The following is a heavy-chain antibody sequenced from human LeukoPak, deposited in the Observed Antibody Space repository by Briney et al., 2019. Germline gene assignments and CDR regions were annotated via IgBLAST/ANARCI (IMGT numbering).Heavy chain of an antibody. CDR1: GYTFTSYA. V-gene: IGHV1-3*01. D-gene: IGHD3-10*01. CDR2: INAGNGNT. CDR3: ARDQDTMVRGTDNYYYYGMDV. J-gene: IGHJ6*02. Sequence: GASVKVSCKASGYTFTSYAMHWVRQAPGQRLEWMGWINAGNGNTKYSQKFQGRVTITRDTSASTAYMELSSLRSEDTAVYYCARDQDTMVRGTDNYYYYGMDVWGQGTTVTVSS.